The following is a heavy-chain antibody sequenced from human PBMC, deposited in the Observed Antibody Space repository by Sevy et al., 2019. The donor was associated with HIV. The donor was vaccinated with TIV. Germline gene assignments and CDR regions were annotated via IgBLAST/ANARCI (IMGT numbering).Heavy chain of an antibody. CDR1: GFSFSNYA. V-gene: IGHV3-23*01. CDR2: LIGGGSRT. J-gene: IGHJ4*02. Sequence: GGSLRLSCAASGFSFSNYAMSWVRQAPGKGLEWVSTLIGGGSRTYYADSVTGRFTISRDNSRNTLYLQMNSLRAEDTAVYYCLRGGGGYWGQETLVTVSS. D-gene: IGHD5-12*01. CDR3: LRGGGGY.